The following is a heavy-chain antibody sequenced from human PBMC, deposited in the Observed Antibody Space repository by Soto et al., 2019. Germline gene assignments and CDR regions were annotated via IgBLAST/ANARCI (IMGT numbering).Heavy chain of an antibody. J-gene: IGHJ4*02. CDR1: GGSFSGYY. CDR2: INQSEST. D-gene: IGHD3-10*01. CDR3: ARGVRGAITPFPYFDY. V-gene: IGHV4-34*01. Sequence: SETLSLTCAVDGGSFSGYYWSWIRQPPEKGREWIGEINQSESTNYNTSLKSRVTISVDTSKNQFSLKLSSVTAADTAVYFCARGVRGAITPFPYFDYWGQGTLVTVSS.